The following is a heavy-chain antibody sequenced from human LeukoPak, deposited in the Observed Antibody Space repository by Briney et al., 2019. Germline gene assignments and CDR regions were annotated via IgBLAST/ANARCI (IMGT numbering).Heavy chain of an antibody. J-gene: IGHJ1*01. V-gene: IGHV3-48*01. Sequence: VGSLRLSCAASGFTFSSYSMNWVRQAPGKGLEWVSYISSSSSTIYYADSVKGRFTISRDNAKSSLYLQMNSLRAEDTAVYYCARAGITTTGPLFQHWGQGTLVTVSS. CDR2: ISSSSSTI. CDR3: ARAGITTTGPLFQH. D-gene: IGHD6-13*01. CDR1: GFTFSSYS.